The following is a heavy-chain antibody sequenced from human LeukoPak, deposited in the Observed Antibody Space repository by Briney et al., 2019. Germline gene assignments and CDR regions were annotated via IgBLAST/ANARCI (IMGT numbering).Heavy chain of an antibody. Sequence: GRSLRLSCAASGFTFSSYGMHWVRQAPGKGLEWVAVISYDGSNKYYADSVKGRFTICRDNSKNTLYLQMNSLRAEDTAVYYCAKDLVLSRQLWLGYAFDIWGQGTMVTVSS. CDR2: ISYDGSNK. V-gene: IGHV3-30*18. D-gene: IGHD5-18*01. CDR1: GFTFSSYG. CDR3: AKDLVLSRQLWLGYAFDI. J-gene: IGHJ3*02.